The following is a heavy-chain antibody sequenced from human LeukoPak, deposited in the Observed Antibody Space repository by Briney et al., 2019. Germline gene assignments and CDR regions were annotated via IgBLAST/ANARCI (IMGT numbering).Heavy chain of an antibody. J-gene: IGHJ4*02. CDR1: GFTFSSYA. Sequence: TGGSLRLSCAASGFTFSSYAMTWVRQAPGKGLEWVSSIGGSDGTTSYADSVKGRFTISRDNSKNTLSLQMNSLRADDTAVYYCAMYLVRGRFDYWGQGTLVTVSS. D-gene: IGHD3-10*01. V-gene: IGHV3-23*01. CDR3: AMYLVRGRFDY. CDR2: IGGSDGTT.